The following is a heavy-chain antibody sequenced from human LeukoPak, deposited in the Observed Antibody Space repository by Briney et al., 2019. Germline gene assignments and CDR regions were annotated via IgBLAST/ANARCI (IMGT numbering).Heavy chain of an antibody. J-gene: IGHJ4*02. V-gene: IGHV3-21*01. Sequence: GGSLRLSCGASGFTFSSYSMNWVRQAPGKGLEWVSSISSSSSYIYYADSVKGRFTISRDNAKNSLYLQMNSLRAEDTAVYYCARESAAGRTRGDGFFDYWGQGTLVTVSS. CDR1: GFTFSSYS. CDR3: ARESAAGRTRGDGFFDY. D-gene: IGHD6-13*01. CDR2: ISSSSSYI.